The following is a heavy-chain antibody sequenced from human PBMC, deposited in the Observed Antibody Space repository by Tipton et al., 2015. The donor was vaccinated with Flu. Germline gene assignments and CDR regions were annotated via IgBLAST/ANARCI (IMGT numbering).Heavy chain of an antibody. D-gene: IGHD3-10*01. V-gene: IGHV4-59*01. CDR3: ARDRGWPASLDY. CDR2: SSYSGST. Sequence: TLSLTCSVSGGSITYYYWNWIRQPPGKGLEWIGFSSYSGSTSYNPSLQSRVSISVDTSRNQFSLNLRSVTAADTAVYYCARDRGWPASLDYWGQGILVTVSS. CDR1: GGSITYYY. J-gene: IGHJ4*02.